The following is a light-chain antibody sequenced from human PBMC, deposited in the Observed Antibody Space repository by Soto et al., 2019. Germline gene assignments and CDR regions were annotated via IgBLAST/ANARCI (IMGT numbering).Light chain of an antibody. CDR3: QQTDSFPIT. CDR2: DAS. V-gene: IGKV1-5*01. J-gene: IGKJ5*01. Sequence: DIQMTQSPSTLSASVGDGVTITCRASQRISTWLAWYQQKPGKAPKLLISDASSLETGVPSRFSGSGSGTEFTLTINSLQPDDFGTYYCQQTDSFPITFGQGTRLEIK. CDR1: QRISTW.